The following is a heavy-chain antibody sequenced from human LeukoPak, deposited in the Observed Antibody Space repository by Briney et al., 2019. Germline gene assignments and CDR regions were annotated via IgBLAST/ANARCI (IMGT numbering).Heavy chain of an antibody. D-gene: IGHD2-2*01. CDR3: AKDIVPAAKYYMDV. V-gene: IGHV4-59*01. Sequence: PSETLSLTCAVSGDSISSWYWSWIRQPPGKGLEWIGYIYYSGTTYYNPSLKSRVSISFDTSKNQFSLKLSSVTAADTAVYYCAKDIVPAAKYYMDVWGKGTTVTVSS. CDR1: GDSISSWY. CDR2: IYYSGTT. J-gene: IGHJ6*03.